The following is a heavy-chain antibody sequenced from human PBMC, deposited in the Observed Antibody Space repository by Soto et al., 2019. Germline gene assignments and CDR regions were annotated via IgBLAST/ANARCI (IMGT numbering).Heavy chain of an antibody. CDR1: GFTFSSYW. Sequence: ASVKVSCKASGFTFSSYWMHWVRQAPGQGPEWMGVINPTGDTTIYARKFQGRVTMTRDTSTTTVYMELSRLTFEDTAVYYCAKDSRLPDRGDWFDPWGQGTLVTVSS. CDR2: INPTGDTT. V-gene: IGHV1-46*01. J-gene: IGHJ5*02. CDR3: AKDSRLPDRGDWFDP. D-gene: IGHD6-13*01.